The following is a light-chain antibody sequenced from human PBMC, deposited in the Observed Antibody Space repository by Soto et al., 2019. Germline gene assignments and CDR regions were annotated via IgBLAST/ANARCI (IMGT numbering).Light chain of an antibody. CDR3: QQRSNWPWT. J-gene: IGKJ1*01. Sequence: EIVLTQSPGTLSLSPGEKATLSCRASQSVSVYLAWFQQKPGQAPRLLIYDASNRATGIPARFSGSGSGTDFTLTISSLEPEDFAVYYCQQRSNWPWTFGQGTKV. CDR1: QSVSVY. CDR2: DAS. V-gene: IGKV3-11*01.